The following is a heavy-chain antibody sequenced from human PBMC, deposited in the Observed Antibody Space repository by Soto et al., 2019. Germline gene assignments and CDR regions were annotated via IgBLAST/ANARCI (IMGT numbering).Heavy chain of an antibody. CDR2: IIPIFGTA. D-gene: IGHD2-15*01. CDR1: GGTFSSYA. J-gene: IGHJ3*02. V-gene: IGHV1-69*01. Sequence: QVQLVQSGAEVKKPGSSVKFSCKASGGTFSSYAISWVRQAPGQGLEWMGGIIPIFGTANYAQKFQGRVTITADESTSTAYMELSSLRSEDTAMYYCARAIGCSGGSCYSGAFDIWGQGTMVTVSS. CDR3: ARAIGCSGGSCYSGAFDI.